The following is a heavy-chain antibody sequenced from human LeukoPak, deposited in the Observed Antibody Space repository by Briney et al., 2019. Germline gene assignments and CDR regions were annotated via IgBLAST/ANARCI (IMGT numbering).Heavy chain of an antibody. V-gene: IGHV1-2*02. CDR3: AVPSIAAAGRGTYYYYYYMDV. J-gene: IGHJ6*03. CDR2: INPNSGGT. D-gene: IGHD6-13*01. Sequence: GASVKVSCKASGYTFTSYYMHWVRQAPGQGLEWMGWINPNSGGTNYAQKFQGRVTMTRDTSISTAYMELSRLRSDDTAVYYCAVPSIAAAGRGTYYYYYYMDVWGKGTTVTISS. CDR1: GYTFTSYY.